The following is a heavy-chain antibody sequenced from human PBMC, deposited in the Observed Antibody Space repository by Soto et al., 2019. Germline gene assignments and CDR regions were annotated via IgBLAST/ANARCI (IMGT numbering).Heavy chain of an antibody. CDR2: VYYSGST. CDR1: GGSISSYY. V-gene: IGHV4-59*08. J-gene: IGHJ4*02. CDR3: ARHHDC. Sequence: QVQLQESGPGLVKPSETLSLTCTVSGGSISSYYWSWIRQPPGKGLEWIGYVYYSGSTSYNPSRKSRVPLSVATSRHQFSLKRSSVTAAHTAVYYGARHHDCGGQGTLVTVSS.